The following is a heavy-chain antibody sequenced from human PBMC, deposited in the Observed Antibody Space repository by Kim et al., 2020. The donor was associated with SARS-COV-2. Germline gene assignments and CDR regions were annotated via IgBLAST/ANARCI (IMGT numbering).Heavy chain of an antibody. CDR1: GFTFSSYW. CDR2: LRSDGGDT. Sequence: GGSLRLSCVASGFTFSSYWMHWVRQAPGKGLVWVSRLRSDGGDTSYADSVKGRFTISRDNAKNTLYLQMNSLGAEDMAVYYCARGCPAGSNHDAFDIWGQGTVVTVSS. CDR3: ARGCPAGSNHDAFDI. D-gene: IGHD2-15*01. V-gene: IGHV3-74*01. J-gene: IGHJ3*02.